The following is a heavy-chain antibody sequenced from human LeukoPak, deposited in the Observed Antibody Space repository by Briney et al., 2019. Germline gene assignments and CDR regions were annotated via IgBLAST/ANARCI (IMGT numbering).Heavy chain of an antibody. D-gene: IGHD3-9*01. CDR2: INHSGST. CDR1: GGSFSDYY. Sequence: PSETLSLTCAVYGGSFSDYYWSWIRQPPGKGLEWIGEINHSGSTNYNPSLKSRVTISVDTSKNQFSLKLSSVTAADTAVYYCARVGYYNGFDYWGQGTLVTVSS. CDR3: ARVGYYNGFDY. V-gene: IGHV4-34*01. J-gene: IGHJ4*02.